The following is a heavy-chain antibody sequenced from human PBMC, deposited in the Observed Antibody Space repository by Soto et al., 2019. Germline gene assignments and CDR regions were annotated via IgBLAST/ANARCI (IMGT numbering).Heavy chain of an antibody. V-gene: IGHV1-2*02. CDR3: ARNMDYYYGRGSGNGHGV. J-gene: IGHJ6*02. CDR1: GYTFTAYH. CDR2: IDPKFGDT. Sequence: QVQLVQSGAEVKEPGDSVRVSCEASGYTFTAYHIHWVRQAPGQGLEWMGWIDPKFGDTSYAQDFQGRVSMTSDTSISTVYMELSRLTSDDTAIYYCARNMDYYYGRGSGNGHGVWGQGTTVTVFS. D-gene: IGHD3-10*02.